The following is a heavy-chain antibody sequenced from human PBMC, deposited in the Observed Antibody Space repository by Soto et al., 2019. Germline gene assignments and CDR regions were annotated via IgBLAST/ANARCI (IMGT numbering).Heavy chain of an antibody. CDR1: GGSIRSGDYY. V-gene: IGHV4-30-4*01. D-gene: IGHD6-13*01. CDR2: IYYSGNT. J-gene: IGHJ5*02. CDR3: ARERPDGSRLDP. Sequence: QVQLQESGPGLVKPSQTLSLTCTVSGGSIRSGDYYWSWIRQPPGKGLEWIGYIYYSGNTYYNPSLKSRVTISVDTSKNPFSLKPSSVTAADTAVYYCARERPDGSRLDPWGQGTLVTVSS.